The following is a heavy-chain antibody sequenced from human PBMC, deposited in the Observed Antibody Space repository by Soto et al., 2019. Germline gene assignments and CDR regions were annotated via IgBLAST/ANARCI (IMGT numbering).Heavy chain of an antibody. V-gene: IGHV3-23*01. CDR1: GFTFSSCA. D-gene: IGHD6-13*01. J-gene: IGHJ4*02. CDR3: AKVSSSWYSGFFDL. CDR2: IIDSGVST. Sequence: PGGSLRLSCAASGFTFSSCAMGWVRQAPGKGLEWVSDIIDSGVSTYYADSVKGRFTISRDNSKSTLYLQMNSLRAEDTALYYCAKVSSSWYSGFFDLWGQGTLVTVSS.